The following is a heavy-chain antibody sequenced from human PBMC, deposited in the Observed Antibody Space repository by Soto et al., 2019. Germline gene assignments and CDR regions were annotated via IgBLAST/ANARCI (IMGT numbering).Heavy chain of an antibody. J-gene: IGHJ6*02. CDR1: GGSISSGGYY. CDR2: IYYSGST. D-gene: IGHD3-22*01. CDR3: ARQIYYDPAEGGMDV. V-gene: IGHV4-31*03. Sequence: SETLSLTCTVPGGSISSGGYYWSWIRQHPGKGLEWIGYIYYSGSTYYNPSLKSRVTISVDTSKNQFSLKLSSVTAADTAVYYCARQIYYDPAEGGMDVWGQGTTVTVSS.